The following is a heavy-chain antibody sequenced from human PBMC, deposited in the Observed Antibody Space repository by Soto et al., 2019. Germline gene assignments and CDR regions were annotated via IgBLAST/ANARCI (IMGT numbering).Heavy chain of an antibody. CDR3: ARPNYDIFTGLSGFDI. CDR1: GDSITSGNYY. CDR2: IHHSGNT. D-gene: IGHD3-9*01. J-gene: IGHJ3*02. V-gene: IGHV4-31*03. Sequence: QVQLQESGPGVVKPSQTLSLTCIVSGDSITSGNYYWSWIRQHAGKGLEWIGYIHHSGNTYYIPSLISRLSLSMDTSKNQFSLQLSSVTAADTALYYCARPNYDIFTGLSGFDIWGQGTMVTVSS.